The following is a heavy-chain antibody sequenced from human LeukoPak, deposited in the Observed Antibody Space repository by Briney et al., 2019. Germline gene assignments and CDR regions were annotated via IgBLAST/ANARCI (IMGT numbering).Heavy chain of an antibody. CDR1: GGSISSSSYY. D-gene: IGHD3-9*01. CDR3: ARLLRYFDSDS. V-gene: IGHV4-39*01. Sequence: SETLSLTCTVSGGSISSSSYYWGWIRQPPGKGLEWIGSIYYSGATYHNPSLKSRITISVDTSTNQFSLKLSSVTAADTAVYYCARLLRYFDSDSWGQGTLVTVSS. CDR2: IYYSGAT. J-gene: IGHJ4*02.